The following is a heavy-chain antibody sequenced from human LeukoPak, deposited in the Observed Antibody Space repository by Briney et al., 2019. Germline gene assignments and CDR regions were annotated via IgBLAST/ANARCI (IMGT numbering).Heavy chain of an antibody. Sequence: GGSLRLSCAASGFTFSSYWMSWVRQAPGKGLEWVANIKQDGSEKYYVVSVKGRFTISRDNAKNSLYLQMNSLRAEDTAVYYCARAARQRGGYFDYWGQGTLVTVSS. CDR1: GFTFSSYW. CDR3: ARAARQRGGYFDY. V-gene: IGHV3-7*01. CDR2: IKQDGSEK. D-gene: IGHD6-6*01. J-gene: IGHJ4*02.